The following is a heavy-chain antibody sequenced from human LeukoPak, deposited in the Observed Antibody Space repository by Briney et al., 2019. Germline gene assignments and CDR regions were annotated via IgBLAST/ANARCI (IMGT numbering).Heavy chain of an antibody. Sequence: PGGSLRLSCAASGFTFSSYAMSWVRQAPGKGLGWVSTISDSDSTYYVDSVKGRFTISRDNSKNTLYLQMNSLRAEDTAVYYCAKARGGFYYFDYWGQGTLVTVSS. V-gene: IGHV3-23*01. CDR1: GFTFSSYA. J-gene: IGHJ4*02. CDR2: ISDSDST. CDR3: AKARGGFYYFDY.